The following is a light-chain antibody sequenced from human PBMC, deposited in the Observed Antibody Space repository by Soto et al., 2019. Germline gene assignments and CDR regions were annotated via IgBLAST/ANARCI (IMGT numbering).Light chain of an antibody. Sequence: QSVLTQPPSESGTPGQRVTISCSGGSSNIGGNTVNWYQQLPGAAPKLLIYSTIQRPSGVPDRFSASKSGTSASLAISGLQSEDEADYYCAAWDDSLNAWVFGGGTKVTVL. CDR3: AAWDDSLNAWV. V-gene: IGLV1-44*01. CDR1: SSNIGGNT. J-gene: IGLJ3*02. CDR2: STI.